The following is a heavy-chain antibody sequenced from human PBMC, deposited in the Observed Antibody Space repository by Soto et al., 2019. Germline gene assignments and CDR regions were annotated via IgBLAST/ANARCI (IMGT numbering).Heavy chain of an antibody. Sequence: GGCLRLSWVPAGFSLSAYSMNCVRQTPGQEQEWVSTILVDGRTFFVDSVKGWSTISRDYSRITVYLQMNSLTAGDTVLYYCAKETTTGGGAFDFCDQGTMIAASS. D-gene: IGHD2-8*02. V-gene: IGHV3-23*01. CDR3: AKETTTGGGAFDF. CDR1: GFSLSAYS. J-gene: IGHJ3*01. CDR2: ILVDGRT.